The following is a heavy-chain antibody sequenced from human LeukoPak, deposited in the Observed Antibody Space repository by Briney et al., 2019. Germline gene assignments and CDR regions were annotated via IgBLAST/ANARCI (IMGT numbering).Heavy chain of an antibody. V-gene: IGHV4-59*01. CDR2: IYYSGST. CDR1: GGSISSYY. CDR3: ARAEYYDFWSGYRVHAFDI. D-gene: IGHD3-3*01. Sequence: SETLSLTCTVSGGSISSYYWSWIRQTPGKGLEWIGYIYYSGSTNYNPSLKSRVTISVDTSKNQFSLKLSSVTAADTAVYYCARAEYYDFWSGYRVHAFDIWGQGTMVTVSS. J-gene: IGHJ3*02.